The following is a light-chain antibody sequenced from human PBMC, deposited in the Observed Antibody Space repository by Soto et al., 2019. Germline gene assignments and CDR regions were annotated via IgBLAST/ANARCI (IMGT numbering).Light chain of an antibody. CDR2: DSS. J-gene: IGKJ2*01. Sequence: EMVLTQSPATLSLSPGDRATLSCRASQRVGRYLAWYQQRPGQAPRLLIYDSSNRVTGIPARFSGNGSGRDFTLTISSLEPDDFAVYYCQYHTDWPPYTFGQGTTLEI. CDR1: QRVGRY. CDR3: QYHTDWPPYT. V-gene: IGKV3-11*02.